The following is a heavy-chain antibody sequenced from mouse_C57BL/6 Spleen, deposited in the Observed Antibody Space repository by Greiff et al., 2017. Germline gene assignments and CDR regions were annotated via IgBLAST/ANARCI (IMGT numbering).Heavy chain of an antibody. D-gene: IGHD1-1*01. CDR1: GFTFSDYG. CDR2: ISSGSSTI. Sequence: EVQGVESGGGLVKPGGSLKLSCAASGFTFSDYGMHWVRQAPEKGLEWVAYISSGSSTIYYADTVKGRFTISRANAKNTLFLQMTSLRSEDTAMYYCAREGLLRSSRGDAMDYWGQGTSVTVSS. V-gene: IGHV5-17*01. CDR3: AREGLLRSSRGDAMDY. J-gene: IGHJ4*01.